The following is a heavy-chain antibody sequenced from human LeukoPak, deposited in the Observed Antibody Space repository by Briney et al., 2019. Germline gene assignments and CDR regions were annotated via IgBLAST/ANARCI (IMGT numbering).Heavy chain of an antibody. J-gene: IGHJ6*03. CDR2: IYHSGST. CDR1: GGSISSGGYF. D-gene: IGHD2-2*01. Sequence: SETLSLTCTVSGGSISSGGYFWSWIRQPPGKGLEWIGYIYHSGSTYYNPSLKSRVTISVDTSKNQFSLKLSSVTAADTAVYYCASLGYCSSTSCHSVPSYYYYMDVWGKGTTVTVSS. V-gene: IGHV4-30-2*05. CDR3: ASLGYCSSTSCHSVPSYYYYMDV.